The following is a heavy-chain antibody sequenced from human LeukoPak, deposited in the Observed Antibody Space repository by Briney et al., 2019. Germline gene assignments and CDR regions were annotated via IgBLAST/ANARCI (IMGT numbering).Heavy chain of an antibody. Sequence: GGSLRLSCAASGFTFSSYGMHWVRQAPGKALEWVAVIWYDGSNKYYADSVKGRFTISRDNSENMLYLQMNSLRDDDTAVYFCARAVGPFDYWGQGTLVTVSS. CDR1: GFTFSSYG. CDR2: IWYDGSNK. V-gene: IGHV3-33*01. J-gene: IGHJ4*02. CDR3: ARAVGPFDY.